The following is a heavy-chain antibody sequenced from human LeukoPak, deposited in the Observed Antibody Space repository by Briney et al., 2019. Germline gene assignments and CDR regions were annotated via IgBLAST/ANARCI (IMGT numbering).Heavy chain of an antibody. CDR1: GFTFNNYA. Sequence: PGGSLRLSCAASGFTFNNYAMSWVRQAPGKGLEWVSTISGSGGSTYYADSVKGRFTISRDNSKNTLYLQMNSLRAEDTAVYYCARDRYSSGWYGVFDYWGQGTLVTVSS. J-gene: IGHJ4*02. CDR2: ISGSGGST. D-gene: IGHD6-19*01. CDR3: ARDRYSSGWYGVFDY. V-gene: IGHV3-23*01.